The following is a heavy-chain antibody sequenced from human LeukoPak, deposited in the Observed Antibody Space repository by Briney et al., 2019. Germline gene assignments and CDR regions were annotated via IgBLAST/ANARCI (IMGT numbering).Heavy chain of an antibody. V-gene: IGHV4-39*07. J-gene: IGHJ6*03. Sequence: SETLSLTCTVSGGSIRSSSYNWGWIRQPPGKGLEWIGSMHYTGTTYYNPSLKSRVTISVDTSKNQFSLKVSSVTAADTAVYYCARTGGSFYFYYYMDVWGKGTTVTVSS. CDR3: ARTGGSFYFYYYMDV. D-gene: IGHD1-26*01. CDR1: GGSIRSSSYN. CDR2: MHYTGTT.